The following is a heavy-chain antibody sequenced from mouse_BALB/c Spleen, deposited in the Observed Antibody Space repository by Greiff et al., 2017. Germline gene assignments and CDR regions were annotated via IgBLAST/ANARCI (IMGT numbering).Heavy chain of an antibody. V-gene: IGHV1-67*01. D-gene: IGHD2-1*01. CDR1: GYTFTDYA. CDR2: ISTYYGNT. Sequence: VQLQQSGPELVRPGVSVKISCKGSGYTFTDYAMHWVKQSHAKSLEWIGVISTYYGNTNYNQKFKGKATMTVDKSSSTAYMELATLTSEDSAIYYCARSEGNYVAMDYWGQGTSVTVSS. J-gene: IGHJ4*01. CDR3: ARSEGNYVAMDY.